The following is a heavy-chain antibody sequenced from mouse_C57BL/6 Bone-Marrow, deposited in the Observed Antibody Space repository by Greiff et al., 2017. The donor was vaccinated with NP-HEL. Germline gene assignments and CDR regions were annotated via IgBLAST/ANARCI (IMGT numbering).Heavy chain of an antibody. V-gene: IGHV1-42*01. J-gene: IGHJ1*03. CDR2: INPSTGGT. CDR1: GYSFTGYY. CDR3: AIRYYGSSYWYFDV. D-gene: IGHD1-1*01. Sequence: VQLQQSGPELVKPGASVKISCKASGYSFTGYYMNWVKQSPEKSLEWIGEINPSTGGTTYNQKFKAKATLTVDKSSSTAYMQLKSLTSEDSAVYYCAIRYYGSSYWYFDVWGTGTTVTVSS.